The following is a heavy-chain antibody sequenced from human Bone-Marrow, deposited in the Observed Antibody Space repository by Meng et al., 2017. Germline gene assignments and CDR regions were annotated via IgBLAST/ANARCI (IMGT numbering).Heavy chain of an antibody. J-gene: IGHJ4*02. D-gene: IGHD6-19*01. CDR1: GGSISSYY. CDR3: ARDRGGSGWYFDY. Sequence: GSLRLSCTVSGGSISSYYWSWIRQPPGKGLEWIANIYYSGSTNYNPSLKSRVTISVDTSKKQFSLEVSSVTAAGTAVYYCARDRGGSGWYFDYWGQGTLVTVSS. CDR2: IYYSGST. V-gene: IGHV4-59*01.